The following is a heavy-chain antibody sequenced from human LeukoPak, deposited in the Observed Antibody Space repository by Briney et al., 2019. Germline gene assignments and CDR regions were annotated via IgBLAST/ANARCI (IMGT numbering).Heavy chain of an antibody. CDR2: IYYSGST. Sequence: PSETLSLTCTVSGGSISSSSYYWGWIRQPPGKGLEWIGSIYYSGSTYYNPSLKSRVTISVDQSKNQFSLKLSSVTAADTAVYYCARAQSYNYYYYYMDVWGKGTTVTVSS. CDR3: ARAQSYNYYYYYMDV. D-gene: IGHD1-14*01. V-gene: IGHV4-39*07. J-gene: IGHJ6*03. CDR1: GGSISSSSYY.